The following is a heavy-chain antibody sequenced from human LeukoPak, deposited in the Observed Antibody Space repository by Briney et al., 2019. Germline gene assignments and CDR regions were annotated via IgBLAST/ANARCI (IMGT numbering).Heavy chain of an antibody. D-gene: IGHD3-9*01. CDR1: GYTFTGYY. J-gene: IGHJ3*02. CDR2: INPNSGST. Sequence: ASVEVSCKASGYTFTGYYMHWVRQAPGQGLEWMGWINPNSGSTNYAQKFQGRVTMTRDTSISTAYMELSRLRSDDTAVYYCARDPIDRLTGYYMGAFDIWGQGTMVTVSS. CDR3: ARDPIDRLTGYYMGAFDI. V-gene: IGHV1-2*02.